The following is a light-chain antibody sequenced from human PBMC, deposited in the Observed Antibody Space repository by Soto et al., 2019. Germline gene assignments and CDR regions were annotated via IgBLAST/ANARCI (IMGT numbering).Light chain of an antibody. CDR1: QNIGVY. J-gene: IGKJ1*01. CDR3: HQTAANPWT. CDR2: AAS. Sequence: DIQITQSASSLSASVGDRVTITCRASQNIGVYLNWYQKKPGKAPKLLIHAASSLHSGVPSTFSGSGSGTDFALTISSLQPEDFATYYCHQTAANPWTFAQGTKVDIK. V-gene: IGKV1-39*01.